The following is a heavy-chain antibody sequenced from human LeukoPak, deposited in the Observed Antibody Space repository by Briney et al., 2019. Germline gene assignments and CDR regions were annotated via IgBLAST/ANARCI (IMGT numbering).Heavy chain of an antibody. CDR2: IYYSGNT. J-gene: IGHJ4*02. CDR1: GGSISSYY. Sequence: SETLSLTCTVSGGSISSYYWSWIRQPPGKGLEWIGYIYYSGNTNYNPSLKSRVTISVDTSKNQFSLTLTSVTAADTAMYYCARDWPHYYDNSGPAGYWGQGTLVTVSS. D-gene: IGHD3-22*01. V-gene: IGHV4-59*01. CDR3: ARDWPHYYDNSGPAGY.